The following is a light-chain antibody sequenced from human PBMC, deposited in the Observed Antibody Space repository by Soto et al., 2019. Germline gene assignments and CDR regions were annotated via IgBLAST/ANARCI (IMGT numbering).Light chain of an antibody. Sequence: EMVMTQSPATLSLSPGERATLSCRASQSVSSNLAWYQQKPGQAPRLLIYGASTRATGIPARFSGSGSGTEFTLTISSLQSEDFAVYYCQEYNNWPPLFGPGTKVDIK. V-gene: IGKV3-15*01. J-gene: IGKJ3*01. CDR3: QEYNNWPPL. CDR2: GAS. CDR1: QSVSSN.